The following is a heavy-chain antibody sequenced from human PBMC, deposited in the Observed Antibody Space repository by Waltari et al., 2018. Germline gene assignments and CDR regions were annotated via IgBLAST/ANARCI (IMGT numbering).Heavy chain of an antibody. J-gene: IGHJ4*02. CDR1: GGTFSSYA. CDR2: IIPIFGTA. CDR3: ARGLYSSGWYAFDY. V-gene: IGHV1-69*05. Sequence: QVQLVQPGAEVKKPGSSVKVSCKASGGTFSSYANSWVRPAPGQGLEWMGGIIPIFGTANYAQKFQGRVTITTDESTSTAYMELSSLRSEDTAVYYCARGLYSSGWYAFDYWGQGTMVTVSS. D-gene: IGHD6-19*01.